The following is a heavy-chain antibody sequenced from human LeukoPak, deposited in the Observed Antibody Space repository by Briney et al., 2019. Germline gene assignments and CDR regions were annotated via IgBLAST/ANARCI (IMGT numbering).Heavy chain of an antibody. CDR2: IYYGGST. V-gene: IGHV4-59*11. CDR1: GGSISSHY. J-gene: IGHJ4*02. D-gene: IGHD6-6*01. CDR3: ARGSIAAR. Sequence: SETLSLTCTVSGGSISSHYWSWIRQPPGKGLEWIGYIYYGGSTNYNPSLKSRVTISVDTSKNQFSLKLSSVTAADTAVYYCARGSIAARWGQGTLVTVSS.